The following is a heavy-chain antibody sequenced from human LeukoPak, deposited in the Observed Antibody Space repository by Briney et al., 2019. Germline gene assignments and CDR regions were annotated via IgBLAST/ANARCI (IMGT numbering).Heavy chain of an antibody. V-gene: IGHV4-34*01. J-gene: IGHJ4*02. CDR1: GGSFSGYY. D-gene: IGHD3-3*01. Sequence: SETLSLTCAVYGGSFSGYYWRWIRQPPGKGLEWIGEINHSGTTNYNPSLKSRVTISVDTSKNQFSLKLSSVTAADTAVYYCARGRITIFGVVIIHPHFDYWGQGTLVTVSS. CDR3: ARGRITIFGVVIIHPHFDY. CDR2: INHSGTT.